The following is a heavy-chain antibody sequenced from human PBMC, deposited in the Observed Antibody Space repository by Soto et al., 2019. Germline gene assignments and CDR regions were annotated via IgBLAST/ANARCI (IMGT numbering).Heavy chain of an antibody. CDR1: GFAFSNFN. V-gene: IGHV3-48*02. J-gene: IGHJ4*02. CDR3: ARETSTYYYDSSAYLGFDY. D-gene: IGHD3-22*01. Sequence: GGSLRLSCTASGFAFSNFNINWVRQAPGKGLEWISYISSSTTTIFYADSVKGRFTISRDNAKNSLYLQMNSLRDEDTAVYYCARETSTYYYDSSAYLGFDYWGQGTLVTVSS. CDR2: ISSSTTTI.